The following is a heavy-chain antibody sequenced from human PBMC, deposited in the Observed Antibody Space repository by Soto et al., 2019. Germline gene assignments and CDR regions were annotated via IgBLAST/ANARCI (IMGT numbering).Heavy chain of an antibody. CDR1: GFTFRSYG. CDR2: IWYDGSNK. Sequence: PGGSLRLSCAASGFTFRSYGMHCVRQAPGKGLEWVAVIWYDGSNKYYADSVKGRFTISRDNSKNTLYLQMNSLRAEDTAVYYCARGYMTPDYWGQGTLVTVSP. J-gene: IGHJ4*02. CDR3: ARGYMTPDY. D-gene: IGHD2-2*02. V-gene: IGHV3-33*01.